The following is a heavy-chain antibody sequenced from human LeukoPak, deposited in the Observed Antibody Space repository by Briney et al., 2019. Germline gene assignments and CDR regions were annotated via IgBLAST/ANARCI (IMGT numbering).Heavy chain of an antibody. CDR3: ASRSTRFGELLYYYYGMDV. Sequence: GGSLRLSCAASVFTFSSYSMNWVRQAPGKGLEWVSSISSSSSYIYYADSVKGRFTISRDNAKNSLYLQMNSLRAEDTAVYYCASRSTRFGELLYYYYGMDVWGQGTTVTVSS. D-gene: IGHD3-10*01. J-gene: IGHJ6*02. V-gene: IGHV3-21*01. CDR1: VFTFSSYS. CDR2: ISSSSSYI.